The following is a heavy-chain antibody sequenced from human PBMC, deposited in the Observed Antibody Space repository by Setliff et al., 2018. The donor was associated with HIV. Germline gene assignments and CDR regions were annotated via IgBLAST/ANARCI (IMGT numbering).Heavy chain of an antibody. J-gene: IGHJ6*02. CDR3: ARGHCSGTNCYGVDYYGMDV. V-gene: IGHV4-30-4*08. D-gene: IGHD2-2*01. Sequence: SETLSLTCTVSGGSIISGDHYWSWIRQPPGKGLEWIDYIYYSGSTYYNPSLKSRVTISVDTSKNQFSLRLRSVTAGDTAVYYCARGHCSGTNCYGVDYYGMDVWGQGTTVTVSS. CDR1: GGSIISGDHY. CDR2: IYYSGST.